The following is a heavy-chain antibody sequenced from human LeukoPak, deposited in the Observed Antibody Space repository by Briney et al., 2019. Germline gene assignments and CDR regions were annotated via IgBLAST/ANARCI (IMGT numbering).Heavy chain of an antibody. D-gene: IGHD5-18*01. J-gene: IGHJ4*02. CDR3: AGRRGYNYVYTDY. CDR2: ISSSGSTI. Sequence: SGGSLRLSCAASGFTFSDYYMSWIRQAPGKGLEWVSYISSSGSTIYYADSVKGRFTISRDNAKNSLYLQMNSLRAEDTAVYYCAGRRGYNYVYTDYWGQGTLVTVSS. V-gene: IGHV3-11*01. CDR1: GFTFSDYY.